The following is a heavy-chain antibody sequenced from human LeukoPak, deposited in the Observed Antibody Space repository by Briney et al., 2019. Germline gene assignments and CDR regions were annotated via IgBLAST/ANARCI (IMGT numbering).Heavy chain of an antibody. CDR2: ISWNSGSI. CDR1: GFTFDDYA. V-gene: IGHV3-9*01. Sequence: GGSLRLSCAASGFTFDDYAMHWVRQAPGKGLEWVSGISWNSGSIGYADSVKGRFTISRDNAKNSLYLQMNSLRAEDTAVYYCARDNGVPYYFGSGDYWGQGTLVTVSS. CDR3: ARDNGVPYYFGSGDY. D-gene: IGHD3-10*01. J-gene: IGHJ4*02.